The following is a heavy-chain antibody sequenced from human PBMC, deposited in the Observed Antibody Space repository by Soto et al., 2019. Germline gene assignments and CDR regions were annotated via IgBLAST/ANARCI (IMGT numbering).Heavy chain of an antibody. CDR2: LGTIGA. J-gene: IGHJ4*02. CDR1: GFTFSAHA. V-gene: IGHV3-23*01. CDR3: ARDLTTHDY. Sequence: EVQLLESGGGLVQPGGSLRLSCVGSGFTFSAHAITWVLQAPGKGLEWVSTLGTIGAFYADSVKGRFTISRDNSKNTVNLQMNSLRGEDTAVYYCARDLTTHDYWGQGTVVTVSS.